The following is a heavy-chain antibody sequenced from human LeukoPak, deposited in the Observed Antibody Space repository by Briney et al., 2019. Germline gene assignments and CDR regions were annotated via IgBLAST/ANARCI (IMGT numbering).Heavy chain of an antibody. V-gene: IGHV3-30*02. CDR2: IRSDGSIK. J-gene: IGHJ4*02. CDR3: ARAPPNDYDSSGYYSSFDY. Sequence: GGSLRLSCAASGFSFSTYGMHWIRQAPGKGLEWVTFIRSDGSIKYYADSVKGRFTISRDNSKDTLYLQMNSLRAEDTAVYYCARAPPNDYDSSGYYSSFDYWGRGTLVTVSS. CDR1: GFSFSTYG. D-gene: IGHD3-22*01.